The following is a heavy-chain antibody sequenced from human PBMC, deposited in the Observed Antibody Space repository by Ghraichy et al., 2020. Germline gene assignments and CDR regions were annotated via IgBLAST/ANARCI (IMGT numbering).Heavy chain of an antibody. V-gene: IGHV4-61*01. CDR1: GGSVSSGSYY. J-gene: IGHJ6*02. CDR2: IYYSGST. CDR3: ARAMGGALEWLLYYYYGMDV. Sequence: SETLSLTCTVSGGSVSSGSYYWSWIRQPPGKGLEWIGYIYYSGSTNYNPSLKSRVTISVDTSKNQFSLKLSSVTAADTAVYYCARAMGGALEWLLYYYYGMDVWGQGTTVTVSS. D-gene: IGHD3-3*01.